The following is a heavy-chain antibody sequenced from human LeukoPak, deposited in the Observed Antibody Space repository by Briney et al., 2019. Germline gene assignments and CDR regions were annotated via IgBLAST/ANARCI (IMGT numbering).Heavy chain of an antibody. CDR3: ARNDYSGSHSNWFDR. J-gene: IGHJ5*02. CDR2: INPNSGGT. V-gene: IGHV1-2*02. D-gene: IGHD1-26*01. CDR1: GYTFTGYY. Sequence: ASVKVSCTASGYTFTGYYMHWVRQAPGQGLEWMGWINPNSGGTDYAQKFQGRVTMTRDTSISMAYMELSRLRSDDTAVYYCARNDYSGSHSNWFDRWGQGTLVTVSS.